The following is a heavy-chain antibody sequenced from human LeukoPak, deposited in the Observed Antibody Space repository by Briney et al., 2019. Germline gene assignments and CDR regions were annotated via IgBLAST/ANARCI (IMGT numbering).Heavy chain of an antibody. CDR2: INHSGST. CDR1: GGSFSGYY. J-gene: IGHJ4*02. V-gene: IGHV4-34*01. CDR3: ARGYYDSSGCNFDY. D-gene: IGHD3-22*01. Sequence: SETLSLTCAVYGGSFSGYYWSWIRQPPGKGLEWIGEINHSGSTNYNPSLKSRVTISVDTSKNQFSLKLSSVTAADTAVYCCARGYYDSSGCNFDYWGQGTLVTVSS.